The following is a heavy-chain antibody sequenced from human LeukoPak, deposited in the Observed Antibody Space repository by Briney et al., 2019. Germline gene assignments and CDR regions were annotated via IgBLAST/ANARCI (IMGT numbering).Heavy chain of an antibody. CDR1: GYTFTSYG. J-gene: IGHJ4*02. CDR3: AKQLGYCSDGSCYFPY. D-gene: IGHD2-15*01. CDR2: ISAYNGNT. Sequence: AASVKVSCKASGYTFTSYGISWVRQAPGQGLEWMGWISAYNGNTNYAQKLQGRVTMTTDTSTSTAYMELRSLRSDDTAVYYCAKQLGYCSDGSCYFPYWGQGTLVTVSS. V-gene: IGHV1-18*01.